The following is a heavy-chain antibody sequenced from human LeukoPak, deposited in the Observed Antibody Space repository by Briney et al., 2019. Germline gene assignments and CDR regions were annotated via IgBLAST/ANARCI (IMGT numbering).Heavy chain of an antibody. CDR2: AYYTGNT. CDR1: GGSISGRPYY. CDR3: ARGAYLDS. V-gene: IGHV4-39*07. D-gene: IGHD3-16*01. Sequence: SETLSLTCTVSGGSISGRPYYWGWIRQPPGKGLEWIGSAYYTGNTYYNSSLKSRVTISLDTSKNQFSLKLNSVTAADTAVYYCARGAYLDSWGRGTLFTVSS. J-gene: IGHJ4*02.